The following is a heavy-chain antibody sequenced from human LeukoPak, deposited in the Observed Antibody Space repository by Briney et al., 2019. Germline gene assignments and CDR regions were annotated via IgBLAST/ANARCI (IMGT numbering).Heavy chain of an antibody. D-gene: IGHD2-8*01. Sequence: GGSLRLSCAASGFTFTNYGMHWVRQAPGKGLEWVAFIPNDGSNKYYADSVKGRFTISRDNPKSTLYLQMNSLRAEDTAVYYCATRYCTISACRASSYKSFDVWGKGTTVTVSS. CDR1: GFTFTNYG. V-gene: IGHV3-30*02. CDR2: IPNDGSNK. J-gene: IGHJ6*04. CDR3: ATRYCTISACRASSYKSFDV.